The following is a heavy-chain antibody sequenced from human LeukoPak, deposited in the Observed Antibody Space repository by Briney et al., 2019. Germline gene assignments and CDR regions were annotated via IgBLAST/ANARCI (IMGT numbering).Heavy chain of an antibody. J-gene: IGHJ4*02. CDR3: ARHRYSGSDTQGFDY. CDR2: IYPNDSDT. V-gene: IGHV5-51*01. Sequence: GESLKISCQVSGYSFTSYWIGWVRQMPGKGLEWMGIIYPNDSDTKYSPSFQGQVTISADKSISTAYLQWNSLKASDTAMYFCARHRYSGSDTQGFDYWGQGTLVTVSS. CDR1: GYSFTSYW. D-gene: IGHD5-12*01.